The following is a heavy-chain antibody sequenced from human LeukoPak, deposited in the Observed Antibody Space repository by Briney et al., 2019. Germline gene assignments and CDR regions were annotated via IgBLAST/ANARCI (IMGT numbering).Heavy chain of an antibody. Sequence: SETLSLTCAVYGGSSSGYYWSWIRQPPGKGLEWIGEINHSGSTNYNPSLKSRVTISVDTSKNQFSLKLSSVTAADTAVYYCARHGGALYNWFDPWGQGTLVTVSS. CDR1: GGSSSGYY. D-gene: IGHD3-3*01. J-gene: IGHJ5*02. CDR3: ARHGGALYNWFDP. CDR2: INHSGST. V-gene: IGHV4-34*01.